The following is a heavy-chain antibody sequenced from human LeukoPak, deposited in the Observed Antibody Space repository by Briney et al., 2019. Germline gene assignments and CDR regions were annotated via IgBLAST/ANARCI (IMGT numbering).Heavy chain of an antibody. D-gene: IGHD2-2*01. CDR3: ARGPYCSSTSCSAYYYYGMDV. CDR2: ISAYNGNT. Sequence: ASVKVSCKASGYTFTSYGISWVRQAPGQGLEWMGWISAYNGNTNYAQKLQGRVTMTTDTSTSTAYMELRSLRSDDTAVYYCARGPYCSSTSCSAYYYYGMDVWGQGTTVTVSS. CDR1: GYTFTSYG. V-gene: IGHV1-18*01. J-gene: IGHJ6*02.